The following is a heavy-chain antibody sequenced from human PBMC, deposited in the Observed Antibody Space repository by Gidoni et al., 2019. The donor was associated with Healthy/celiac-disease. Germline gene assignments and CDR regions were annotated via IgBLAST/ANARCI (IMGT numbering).Heavy chain of an antibody. CDR3: ARLQEGDAYYYYCGMDV. Sequence: QLQLQESGPGLVKPSETLSLPCTVSGGSISSSSYYWGWIRQPPGKGLEWIGSIDYSGSTYYNPSLKSRVTISVDTSKNQFSLKLSSVTAADTAVYYCARLQEGDAYYYYCGMDVWGQGTTVTVSS. J-gene: IGHJ6*02. CDR1: GGSISSSSYY. V-gene: IGHV4-39*01. CDR2: IDYSGST. D-gene: IGHD3-16*01.